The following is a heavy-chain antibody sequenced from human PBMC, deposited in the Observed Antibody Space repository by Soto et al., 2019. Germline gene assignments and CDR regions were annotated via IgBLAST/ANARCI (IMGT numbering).Heavy chain of an antibody. V-gene: IGHV5-10-1*01. CDR3: ARLPGSAVAGVGDYYYGMDV. CDR2: IDPSDSYT. Sequence: GESLKISCKGSGYSFTSYWVSWVRQMPGKGLEWMGRIDPSDSYTNYSPSSQGHVTISADKSISTAYLQWSSLKASDTAMYYCARLPGSAVAGVGDYYYGMDVWGQGTTVTVSS. D-gene: IGHD6-19*01. J-gene: IGHJ6*02. CDR1: GYSFTSYW.